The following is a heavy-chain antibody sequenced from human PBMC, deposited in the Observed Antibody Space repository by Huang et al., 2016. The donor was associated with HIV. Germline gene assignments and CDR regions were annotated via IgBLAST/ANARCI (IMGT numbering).Heavy chain of an antibody. CDR3: ARDGLVSNYYYDSSGYYLGDAFDI. CDR1: GFTFSGSA. D-gene: IGHD3-22*01. Sequence: VQLVESGGGVAQPGRSLRLSCAASGFTFSGSAMDWVRQAHGKGLEWVAVIADDGSNKHYADSVKGRFTISRDNSKNTLYLQMNSLRAEDTAVYYCARDGLVSNYYYDSSGYYLGDAFDIWGQGTMVTVSS. CDR2: IADDGSNK. V-gene: IGHV3-30-3*01. J-gene: IGHJ3*02.